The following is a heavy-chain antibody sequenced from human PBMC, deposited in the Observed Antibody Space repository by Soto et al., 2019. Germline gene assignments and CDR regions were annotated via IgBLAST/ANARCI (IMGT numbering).Heavy chain of an antibody. Sequence: SETLSLTCTVSGGSISSSTYYWGWMRQPPGKGLEWIASFFIGGNTYYNPSLKSRVTISVDTSKNQFSLKLSSVTAADTAVYYCARSEETYNDVLTGMDLYYYYFGMDVWGQGTTVTVSS. CDR2: FFIGGNT. CDR1: GGSISSSTYY. D-gene: IGHD3-9*01. CDR3: ARSEETYNDVLTGMDLYYYYFGMDV. J-gene: IGHJ6*02. V-gene: IGHV4-39*01.